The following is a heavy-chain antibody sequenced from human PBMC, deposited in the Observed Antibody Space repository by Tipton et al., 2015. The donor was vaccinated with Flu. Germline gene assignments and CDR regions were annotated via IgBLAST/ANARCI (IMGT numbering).Heavy chain of an antibody. CDR2: ISYTGRP. V-gene: IGHV4-59*01. D-gene: IGHD2-21*01. J-gene: IGHJ6*02. Sequence: TLSLTCTVSDGSITGYYWSWIRRPPGKGLEYIGFISYTGRPNYNPSLKSRLATSLDASNHQFSLRLRSVSAADSAVYYCARGVIRGDHSYGFDVWGQGTTVTVS. CDR3: ARGVIRGDHSYGFDV. CDR1: DGSITGYY.